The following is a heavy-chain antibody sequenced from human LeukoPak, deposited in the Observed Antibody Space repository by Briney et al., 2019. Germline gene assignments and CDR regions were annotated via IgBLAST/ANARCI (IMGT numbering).Heavy chain of an antibody. CDR1: GGPISSYY. J-gene: IGHJ4*02. D-gene: IGHD5-24*01. V-gene: IGHV4-59*01. CDR3: AREREGEMATVA. CDR2: IYYSGST. Sequence: PSETLSLTCTVSGGPISSYYWSWIRQPPGKGLEWIGYIYYSGSTNYNPSPKSRVTISVDTSKNQFSLKLSSVTAADTAVYYCAREREGEMATVAWGQGTLVTVSS.